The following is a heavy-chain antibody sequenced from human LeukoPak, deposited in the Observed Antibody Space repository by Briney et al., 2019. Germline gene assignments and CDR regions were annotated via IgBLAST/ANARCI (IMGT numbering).Heavy chain of an antibody. Sequence: GGSLRLSCAASGFTFSSYDMSWVRQAPGKGLEWVSGISGSGGSTYYADSVKGRFTISRDNSKNTLYLEMNSLRAEDTAVHYCAKGRITMVRGVTDWGQGTLVTVSS. CDR2: ISGSGGST. CDR3: AKGRITMVRGVTD. CDR1: GFTFSSYD. D-gene: IGHD3-10*01. J-gene: IGHJ4*02. V-gene: IGHV3-23*01.